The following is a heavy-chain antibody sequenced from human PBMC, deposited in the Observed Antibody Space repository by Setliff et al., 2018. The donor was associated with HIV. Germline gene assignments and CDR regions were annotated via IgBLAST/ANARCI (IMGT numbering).Heavy chain of an antibody. D-gene: IGHD1-26*01. CDR1: GYIFGNYG. V-gene: IGHV1-18*01. CDR2: TSGHNGNT. Sequence: GASVKVSCKASGYIFGNYGINWVRQAPGQGLEWMGWTSGHNGNTNSAQKVQGRVIMTTDTSTSTAYMELRSLRSDDAAVYYCTRGPWSKVVTTDTFDIWGQGTMVTVSS. CDR3: TRGPWSKVVTTDTFDI. J-gene: IGHJ3*02.